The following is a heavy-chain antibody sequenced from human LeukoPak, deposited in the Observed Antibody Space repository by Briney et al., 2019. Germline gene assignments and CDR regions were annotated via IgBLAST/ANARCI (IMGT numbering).Heavy chain of an antibody. V-gene: IGHV3-66*01. CDR3: AGVVTYRGAFDI. CDR2: IYSGGST. J-gene: IGHJ3*02. D-gene: IGHD5-18*01. CDR1: GFTFDDYA. Sequence: PGRSLRLSCAASGFTFDDYAMHWVRQAPGKGLEWVSVIYSGGSTYYADSVKGRFTISRDNSKNTLYLQMNSLRAEDTAVYYCAGVVTYRGAFDIWGQGTMVTVSS.